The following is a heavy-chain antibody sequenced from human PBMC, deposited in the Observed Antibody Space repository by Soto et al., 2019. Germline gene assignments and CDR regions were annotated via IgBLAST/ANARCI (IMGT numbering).Heavy chain of an antibody. D-gene: IGHD2-21*01. V-gene: IGHV3-53*02. J-gene: IGHJ2*01. CDR2: FYSGGST. CDR1: GFSVTNNY. Sequence: EVQVVETGGGLIQPGGSLRLSCAASGFSVTNNYMSWVRQAPGKGLEWVSVFYSGGSTYYADSVKGRFTISRDYSTNSLYLQMNSLRADDTAVYYCAKEGGYGGEPGHWYFDLWGRGTLVTVSS. CDR3: AKEGGYGGEPGHWYFDL.